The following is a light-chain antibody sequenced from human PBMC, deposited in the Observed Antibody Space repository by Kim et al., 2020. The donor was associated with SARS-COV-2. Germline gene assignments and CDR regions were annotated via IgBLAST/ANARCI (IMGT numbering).Light chain of an antibody. CDR2: GKN. V-gene: IGLV3-19*01. J-gene: IGLJ1*01. Sequence: SSELTQDPAVSVALGQTVRITCQGASLRSYYASWYQQKPGQAPVLVIYGKNNRPSGIPDRFSGSSSGNTASLTITGAQAEDEADYYCHSRDSSGNLNYVF. CDR1: SLRSYY. CDR3: HSRDSSGNLNYV.